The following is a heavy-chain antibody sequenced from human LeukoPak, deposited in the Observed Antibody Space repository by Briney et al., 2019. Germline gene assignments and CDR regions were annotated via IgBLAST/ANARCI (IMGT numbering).Heavy chain of an antibody. Sequence: SETLSLTCAVYGGSFSGYYWSWIRQSPGKGLEWIGEVNHSGSTNYNPSLKSRVTISVDTSKNQFSLKLSSVTAADTSVHYCARDVTGSASDYWGQGTLVTVSS. CDR2: VNHSGST. CDR3: ARDVTGSASDY. J-gene: IGHJ4*02. D-gene: IGHD1-1*01. CDR1: GGSFSGYY. V-gene: IGHV4-34*01.